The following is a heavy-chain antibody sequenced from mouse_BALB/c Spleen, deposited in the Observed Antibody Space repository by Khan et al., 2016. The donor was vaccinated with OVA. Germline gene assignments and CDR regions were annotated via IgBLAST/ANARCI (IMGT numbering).Heavy chain of an antibody. CDR2: IAPGSGSA. D-gene: IGHD1-1*01. Sequence: DLVKPGASVKLSCKASGYTFTSYWINWIKQRPGQGLEWIGRIAPGSGSAYCSAMFKGKATLTVDTSSSTAYIQLSSLSSEDSAVYFCARENYYGSSRYAMDYWGQGTSVTVSS. CDR1: GYTFTSYW. CDR3: ARENYYGSSRYAMDY. V-gene: IGHV1S41*01. J-gene: IGHJ4*01.